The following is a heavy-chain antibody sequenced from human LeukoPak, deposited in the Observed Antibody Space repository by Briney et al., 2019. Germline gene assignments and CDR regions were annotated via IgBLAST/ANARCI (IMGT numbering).Heavy chain of an antibody. V-gene: IGHV4-59*08. CDR2: ISYSGYT. J-gene: IGHJ2*01. CDR3: TRHGRPVGTDWYFDL. CDR1: GGSISSYY. D-gene: IGHD6-6*01. Sequence: SETLSLTCTVSGGSISSYYWSWIRQPPGKGLEWVGYISYSGYTNYKSSLKSRVTISVDTSKNQFPLKLSSVTAADTAVYYCTRHGRPVGTDWYFDLWGRGTLVTVSS.